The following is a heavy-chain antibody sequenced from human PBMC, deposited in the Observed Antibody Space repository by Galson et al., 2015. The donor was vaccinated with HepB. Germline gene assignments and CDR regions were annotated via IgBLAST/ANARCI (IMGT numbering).Heavy chain of an antibody. V-gene: IGHV1-69*06. CDR2: IIPIFGTA. CDR3: ARDPAAGSPWVFNYYYGMDV. J-gene: IGHJ6*02. D-gene: IGHD6-13*01. Sequence: SVKVSCKASGGTFSSYAISWVRQAPGQGLEWMGGIIPIFGTANYAQKFQGRVTITADKSTSTAYMELSSLRSEDTAVYYCARDPAAGSPWVFNYYYGMDVWGQGTTVTVSS. CDR1: GGTFSSYA.